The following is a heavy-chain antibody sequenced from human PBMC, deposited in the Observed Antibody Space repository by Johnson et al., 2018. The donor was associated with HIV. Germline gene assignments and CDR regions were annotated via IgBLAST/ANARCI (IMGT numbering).Heavy chain of an antibody. V-gene: IGHV3-7*01. J-gene: IGHJ3*02. CDR3: ARAPGTAGGAFDI. D-gene: IGHD1-1*01. CDR2: IKQDGSER. CDR1: GFTFSSYW. Sequence: VQLVESGGGLVQPGGSLRLSCAASGFTFSSYWMNWVRQAPGKGLEWVANIKQDGSERNYVDSVRGRFIISRDNAENSLYLQLDSLRVDDTAVYYCARAPGTAGGAFDIWGQGTMVTVSS.